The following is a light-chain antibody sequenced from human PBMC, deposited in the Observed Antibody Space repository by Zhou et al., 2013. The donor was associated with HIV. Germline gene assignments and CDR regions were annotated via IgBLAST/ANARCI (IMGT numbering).Light chain of an antibody. CDR1: QSINTF. CDR3: QQYNSYPPT. Sequence: DIQVTQSPSSLSASVGDTVTLTCRTRQSINTFLNWYQQKPGKAPNLLIYAASSLQSGVPSRFSGSGSGTDFTLTISSLQPEDFATYYCQQYNSYPPTFGQGTRLEIK. J-gene: IGKJ5*01. V-gene: IGKV1-39*01. CDR2: AAS.